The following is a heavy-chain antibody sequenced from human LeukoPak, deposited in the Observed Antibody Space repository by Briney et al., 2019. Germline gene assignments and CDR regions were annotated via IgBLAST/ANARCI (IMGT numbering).Heavy chain of an antibody. CDR3: ARVNSGLGAFDI. J-gene: IGHJ3*02. D-gene: IGHD2-21*01. CDR1: GGSISSGSYY. Sequence: SQTLSLTCTVSGGSISSGSYYWSWIRQPAGKGLEWIGRIYTSGSTNYNPSLKSRVTMSVDTSKNQFSLKLSSVTAADTAVYYCARVNSGLGAFDIWGQGTMVTVSS. V-gene: IGHV4-61*02. CDR2: IYTSGST.